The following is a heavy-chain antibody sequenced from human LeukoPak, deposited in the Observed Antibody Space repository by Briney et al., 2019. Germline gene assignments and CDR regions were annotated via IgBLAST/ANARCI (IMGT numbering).Heavy chain of an antibody. CDR3: QKGRDDTGY. V-gene: IGHV3-66*01. J-gene: IGHJ4*02. CDR1: GFTVSSNY. Sequence: GGSLRLSCAASGFTVSSNYMTWVRQAPRKGLEWDSFIYSGGSTYYADSVKGRFTISRDNSKNTVYLQMNTLRAEDTALYYGQKGRDDTGYWGQGTLVIVSS. CDR2: IYSGGST. D-gene: IGHD1-1*01.